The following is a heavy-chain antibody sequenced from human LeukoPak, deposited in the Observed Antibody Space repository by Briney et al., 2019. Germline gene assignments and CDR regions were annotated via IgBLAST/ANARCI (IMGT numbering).Heavy chain of an antibody. D-gene: IGHD3-3*01. V-gene: IGHV4-39*07. CDR1: GGSISSSSYY. J-gene: IGHJ5*02. CDR3: ARDRTIFWSGCLTDPQGWFDP. CDR2: IYYSGST. Sequence: SETLSLTCTVSGGSISSSSYYWGWIRQPPGKGLEWIGSIYYSGSTYYNPSLKSRVTISVDTSKNQFSLKLSSVTAADTAVYYCARDRTIFWSGCLTDPQGWFDPWGQGTLVTVSS.